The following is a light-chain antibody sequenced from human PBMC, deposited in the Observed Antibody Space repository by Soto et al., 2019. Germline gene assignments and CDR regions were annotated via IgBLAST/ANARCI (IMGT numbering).Light chain of an antibody. CDR1: KVINNY. CDR3: QQYDGHPYT. V-gene: IGKV1-16*02. Sequence: DLPVTQSPSSVSAFVGDRVTITCRASKVINNYVAWFQHKPGKAPKPLIYGASNLQSGVPSKFSGSGSGTEFTLTVTNLQPEDFATYYCQQYDGHPYTFGQGTKLEIK. CDR2: GAS. J-gene: IGKJ2*01.